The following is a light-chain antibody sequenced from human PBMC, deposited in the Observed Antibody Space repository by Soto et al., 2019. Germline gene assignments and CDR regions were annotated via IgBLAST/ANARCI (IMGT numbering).Light chain of an antibody. J-gene: IGLJ2*01. CDR1: SSDVGSYNR. CDR2: EVS. CDR3: SSYTSSSTLV. V-gene: IGLV2-18*02. Sequence: QSALTQPPSVSGSPGQSVTISCTGTSSDVGSYNRVSWYQQPPATAPKLMIYEVSKRPSGVADRFSGSKSGNTASLTISGLHADDEADYYCSSYTSSSTLVFGGGTKVTVL.